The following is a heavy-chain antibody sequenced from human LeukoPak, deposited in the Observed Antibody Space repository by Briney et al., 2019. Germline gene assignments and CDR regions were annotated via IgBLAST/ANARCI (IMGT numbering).Heavy chain of an antibody. J-gene: IGHJ4*02. V-gene: IGHV4-30-4*01. CDR2: IYYSGTT. Sequence: PLETLSLTCTVSGGSISSGDYYWSWIRQPPGKGLEWIGYIYYSGTTYYNPSLKSRVTVSVDTSKNQFSLKLSSVTAADTAVYYCARQGSGWSFDYWGQGTLVTVSS. CDR3: ARQGSGWSFDY. CDR1: GGSISSGDYY. D-gene: IGHD6-19*01.